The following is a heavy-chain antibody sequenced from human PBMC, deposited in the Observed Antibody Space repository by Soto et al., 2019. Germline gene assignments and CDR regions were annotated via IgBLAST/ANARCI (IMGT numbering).Heavy chain of an antibody. CDR1: GGSFSGYY. CDR3: ARGQVYYDFWSGYYGSYYGMDV. V-gene: IGHV4-34*01. Sequence: KTSATLSLTCAVYGGSFSGYYWSWIRQPPGKGLEWIGEINHSGSTNYNPSLKSRVTISVDTSKNQFSLKLSSVTAADTAVYYCARGQVYYDFWSGYYGSYYGMDVWGQGTTVTVS. J-gene: IGHJ6*02. CDR2: INHSGST. D-gene: IGHD3-3*01.